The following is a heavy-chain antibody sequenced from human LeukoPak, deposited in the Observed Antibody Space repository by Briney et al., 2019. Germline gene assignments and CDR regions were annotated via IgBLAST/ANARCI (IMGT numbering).Heavy chain of an antibody. V-gene: IGHV3-23*01. J-gene: IGHJ4*02. Sequence: GGSLRLSCTASGFTFSSYAMTWVRQAPGKGLEWVSAISGSGGTTYYADSVKGRFTISRDNSKNTLYLQMNSLRAEDTAVYYCAKDAIGGSYSPPAYSFDYWGQGTLVTVSS. D-gene: IGHD1-26*01. CDR2: ISGSGGTT. CDR3: AKDAIGGSYSPPAYSFDY. CDR1: GFTFSSYA.